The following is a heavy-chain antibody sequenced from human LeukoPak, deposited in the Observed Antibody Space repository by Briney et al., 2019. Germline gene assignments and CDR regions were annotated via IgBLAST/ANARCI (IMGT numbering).Heavy chain of an antibody. Sequence: ASVKVSCKASGYTFTGYYMHWVRQAPGQGLEWMGWINPNSSGTNYAHKFQGRVTMTRDTSNSTAYMELSRLRSDDTAVYYCARSLPLRGRWFDPWGQGTLVTVSS. CDR2: INPNSSGT. V-gene: IGHV1-2*02. J-gene: IGHJ5*02. CDR3: ARSLPLRGRWFDP. CDR1: GYTFTGYY. D-gene: IGHD3-16*02.